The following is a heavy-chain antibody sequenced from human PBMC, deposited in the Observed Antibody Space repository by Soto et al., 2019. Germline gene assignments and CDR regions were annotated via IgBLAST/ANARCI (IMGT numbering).Heavy chain of an antibody. CDR1: GGTFSSYA. V-gene: IGHV1-69*12. D-gene: IGHD2-2*01. CDR2: IIPIFGTA. Sequence: QVQLVQSGAEVKKPGSSVKVSCKASGGTFSSYAISWVRQAPGQGLEWMGGIIPIFGTANYAQKFQGRVKTTAAESTSTAYMELSSMRSEDTAVYYCARGISTSSNVYGMDVWGQGTTVTVSS. CDR3: ARGISTSSNVYGMDV. J-gene: IGHJ6*02.